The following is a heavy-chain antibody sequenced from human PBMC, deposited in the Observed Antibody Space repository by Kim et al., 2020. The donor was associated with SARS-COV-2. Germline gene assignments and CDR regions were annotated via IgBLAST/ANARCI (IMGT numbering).Heavy chain of an antibody. CDR2: IIPILGIA. D-gene: IGHD2-15*01. J-gene: IGHJ4*02. CDR3: AREDCSGGSCLRN. V-gene: IGHV1-69*04. CDR1: GGTFSSYA. Sequence: SVKVSCKASGGTFSSYAISWVRQAPGQGLEWMGRIIPILGIANYAQKFQGRVTITADKSTSTAYMELSSLRSEDTAVYYCAREDCSGGSCLRNWGQGTLVTVSS.